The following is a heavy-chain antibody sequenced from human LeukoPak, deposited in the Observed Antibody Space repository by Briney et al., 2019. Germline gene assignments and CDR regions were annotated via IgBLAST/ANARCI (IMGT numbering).Heavy chain of an antibody. D-gene: IGHD3-9*01. CDR2: IRYDGSNK. V-gene: IGHV3-30*02. CDR1: GFTFSSYG. CDR3: ARPDILTGSYFDY. Sequence: QSGGSVRLSCAASGFTFSSYGMHWVRQAPGKGLEWVAFIRYDGSNKYYADSVKGRFTISRDNSKNTLYLQMNSLRAEGTAVYYCARPDILTGSYFDYWGQGTLVTVSS. J-gene: IGHJ4*02.